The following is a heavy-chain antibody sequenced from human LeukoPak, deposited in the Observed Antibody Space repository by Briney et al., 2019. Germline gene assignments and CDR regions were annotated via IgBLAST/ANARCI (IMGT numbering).Heavy chain of an antibody. CDR2: INHSGST. V-gene: IGHV4-39*07. Sequence: PSETLSLTCTVSGGSISSSSYYWGWIRQPPGKGLEWIGEINHSGSTNYNPSLKSRVTISVDTSKNQFSLKLSSVTAADTAVYYCARGRRWIQLTSRFDYWGQGTLVTVSS. J-gene: IGHJ4*02. D-gene: IGHD5-18*01. CDR3: ARGRRWIQLTSRFDY. CDR1: GGSISSSSYY.